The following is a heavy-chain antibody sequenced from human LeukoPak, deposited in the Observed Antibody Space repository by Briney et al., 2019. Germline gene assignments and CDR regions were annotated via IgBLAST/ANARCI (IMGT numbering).Heavy chain of an antibody. CDR3: ARDGITIFGVVIRSSFDY. Sequence: SETLSLTRTVSVYSISRGYYWGWIGQPPGKGLEWIGSIYHSGSTYYTPSLKSRVTISVDTSKNQFSLKLSSVTAADTAVYYCARDGITIFGVVIRSSFDYWGQETLVTVSS. J-gene: IGHJ4*02. D-gene: IGHD3-3*01. CDR2: IYHSGST. V-gene: IGHV4-38-2*02. CDR1: VYSISRGYY.